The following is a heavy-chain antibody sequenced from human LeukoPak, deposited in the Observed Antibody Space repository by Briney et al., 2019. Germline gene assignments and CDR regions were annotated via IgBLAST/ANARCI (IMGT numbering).Heavy chain of an antibody. D-gene: IGHD6-19*01. CDR1: GFTFYDYA. V-gene: IGHV3-9*01. CDR2: IRWNSGSI. J-gene: IGHJ4*02. CDR3: AKDIGAVAADAIDY. Sequence: PGRSLRLSCAASGFTFYDYAMHWVRQAPGKGLEWGSVIRWNSGSIGYADSVKGRFTISRDNAKNSLYLQMNSLRAEDTALYYCAKDIGAVAADAIDYWGQGTLVTVSS.